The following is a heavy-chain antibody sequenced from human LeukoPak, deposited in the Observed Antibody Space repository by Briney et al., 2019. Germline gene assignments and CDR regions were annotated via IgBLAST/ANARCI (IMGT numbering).Heavy chain of an antibody. CDR2: MSPNSGNT. Sequence: ASVKVSCKASGYTFTSYDIIWVRQATGQGLEWMGWMSPNSGNTGYAQKFQGRATTTRNTSISTAYMELSSLRSEDTAVYYCARTTPRWLQLPVDYWGQGTLVTVSS. CDR1: GYTFTSYD. V-gene: IGHV1-8*01. D-gene: IGHD5-24*01. J-gene: IGHJ4*02. CDR3: ARTTPRWLQLPVDY.